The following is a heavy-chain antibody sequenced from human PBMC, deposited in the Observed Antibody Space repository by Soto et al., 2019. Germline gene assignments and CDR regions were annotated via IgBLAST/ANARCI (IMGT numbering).Heavy chain of an antibody. V-gene: IGHV1-46*01. CDR3: ARAVDTAMVTEFDYFDY. CDR2: INPSGGST. CDR1: GYTFTSYY. Sequence: GASVKVSCKASGYTFTSYYMHWVRQAPGQGLEWMGIINPSGGSTSYAQKFQGRVTMTRDTSTSTVYMELSSLRSEDTAVYYCARAVDTAMVTEFDYFDYWGQGTLVTVSS. D-gene: IGHD5-18*01. J-gene: IGHJ4*02.